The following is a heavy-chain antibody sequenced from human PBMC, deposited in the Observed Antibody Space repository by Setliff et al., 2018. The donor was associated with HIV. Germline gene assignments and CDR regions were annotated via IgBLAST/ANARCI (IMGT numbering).Heavy chain of an antibody. V-gene: IGHV4-39*07. CDR2: MHNSGST. CDR1: GDSISSSAYY. D-gene: IGHD3-22*01. Sequence: PSETLSLTCTVSGDSISSSAYYWGWIRQPPGKGLEWIGSMHNSGSTYYNPSVKSRVTISVDTSKNQFSLKLSSVTAADTAVYYCARDPVITMMVGPRFYFDYWGQGRLVTVSS. J-gene: IGHJ4*02. CDR3: ARDPVITMMVGPRFYFDY.